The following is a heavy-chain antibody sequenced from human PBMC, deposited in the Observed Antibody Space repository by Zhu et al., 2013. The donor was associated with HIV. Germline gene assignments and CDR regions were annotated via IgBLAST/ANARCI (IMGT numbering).Heavy chain of an antibody. V-gene: IGHV1-2*06. D-gene: IGHD4-4*01. Sequence: QVQLVQSGAEVKKPGASVKVSCKASGYTFSDYYIHWVRQAPGQRPEYVGRISPKSGDTNYAQKFQGRVTMTSDMSITTAYMELSSLKSDDTALYYCARALRTPTESIWGQGTLVTVSS. J-gene: IGHJ4*02. CDR2: ISPKSGDT. CDR1: GYTFSDYY. CDR3: ARALRTPTESI.